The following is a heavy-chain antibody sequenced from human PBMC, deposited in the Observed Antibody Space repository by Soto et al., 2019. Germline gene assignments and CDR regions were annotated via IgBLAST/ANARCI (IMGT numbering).Heavy chain of an antibody. CDR3: VRVVAIPGSPDH. V-gene: IGHV1-69*12. CDR2: IVPIVGTT. Sequence: QVQLVQSWAEVRQPASSVKVSCKTSGGTFSSYAISWVRQAPGQGLEWMGGIVPIVGTTTYAQKFQGRVTITADEATSTAYMQLSTLRSDDTAVYYCVRVVAIPGSPDHWGQGTLVTVSS. D-gene: IGHD2-15*01. CDR1: GGTFSSYA. J-gene: IGHJ4*02.